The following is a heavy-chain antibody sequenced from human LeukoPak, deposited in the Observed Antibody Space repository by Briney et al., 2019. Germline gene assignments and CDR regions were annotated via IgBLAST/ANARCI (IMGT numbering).Heavy chain of an antibody. V-gene: IGHV3-23*01. CDR2: THSSDGT. J-gene: IGHJ5*02. CDR1: GFTFRSYA. Sequence: GGSLRLSCAASGFTFRSYAMSWVRQAPGKGLEWVSATHSSDGTYYADSVKGRFTISRDTSKNTLYLQINSLSVEDTAVYYCIVFGDSNHWGQGTLVTVSS. D-gene: IGHD4-17*01. CDR3: IVFGDSNH.